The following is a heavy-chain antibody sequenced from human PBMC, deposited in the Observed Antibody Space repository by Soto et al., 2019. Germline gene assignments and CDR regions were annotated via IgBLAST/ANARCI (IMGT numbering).Heavy chain of an antibody. D-gene: IGHD4-17*01. CDR2: IYPDDSDT. V-gene: IGHV5-51*01. CDR3: ASLAGDYIGRGFDY. J-gene: IGHJ4*02. Sequence: EVQLVQSGAEVKKPGESLEISGKGSGYTFTAHWIAWVRQMPGKRLEWMGLIYPDDSDTRYSPSFQGQVTISADKSSNTAYLQWSSLKASDTAIYYCASLAGDYIGRGFDYWGQGTPVTVSS. CDR1: GYTFTAHW.